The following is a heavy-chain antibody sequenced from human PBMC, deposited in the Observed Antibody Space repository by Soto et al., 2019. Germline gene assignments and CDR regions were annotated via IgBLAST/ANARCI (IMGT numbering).Heavy chain of an antibody. CDR2: INHSGST. Sequence: PSETLSLACTVSGGSMRYEEYHWTWIRQSPGKGLEWIGEINHSGSTNYNPSLKSRVTISVDTSKNQFSLKLSSVTAADTAVYYCASLYYYDILTGYYSGDYYFDYWGQGTLVTVSS. CDR1: GGSMRYEEYH. J-gene: IGHJ4*02. CDR3: ASLYYYDILTGYYSGDYYFDY. D-gene: IGHD3-9*01. V-gene: IGHV4-61*08.